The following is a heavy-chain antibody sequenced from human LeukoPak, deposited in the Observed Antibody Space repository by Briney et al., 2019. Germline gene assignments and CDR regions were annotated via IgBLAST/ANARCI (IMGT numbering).Heavy chain of an antibody. J-gene: IGHJ1*01. Sequence: GGSLRLSCAASGFTFSSYAMSWVRQAPGKGLEYVSSISSSSSHIYYADSVKGRFTISRDNTKSSLYLQMNSLRAEDMTVYYCARGYCGGDCYGDWGQGTLVTVSS. CDR2: ISSSSSHI. CDR1: GFTFSSYA. D-gene: IGHD2-21*02. CDR3: ARGYCGGDCYGD. V-gene: IGHV3-21*01.